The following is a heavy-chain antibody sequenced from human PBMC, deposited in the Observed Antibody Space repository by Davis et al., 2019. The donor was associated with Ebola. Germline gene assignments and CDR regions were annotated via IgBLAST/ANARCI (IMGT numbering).Heavy chain of an antibody. V-gene: IGHV4-34*01. CDR1: GGSFSGYY. CDR3: ASYYYGSGSYFFHYYYGMDV. CDR2: INHSGST. D-gene: IGHD3-10*01. J-gene: IGHJ6*02. Sequence: MPSETLSLTCAVYGGSFSGYYWSWIRQPPGKGLEWIGEINHSGSTNYNPSLKSRVTISVDTSKNQFSLKLSSVTAADTAVYYCASYYYGSGSYFFHYYYGMDVWGQGTTVTVSS.